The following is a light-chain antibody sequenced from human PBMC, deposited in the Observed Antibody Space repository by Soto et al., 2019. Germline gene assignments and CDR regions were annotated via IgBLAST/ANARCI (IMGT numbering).Light chain of an antibody. Sequence: QSALTQPPSASGTPGQWVTISCSGSYSNIGGNTVNWYQQLPGTAPKLFIYSNNQRPSGVPDRFSGSKSGTSASLAISGLQSEDEAAYYCGTWDDSLNGYVFGTGTKLTVL. J-gene: IGLJ1*01. CDR2: SNN. CDR3: GTWDDSLNGYV. V-gene: IGLV1-44*01. CDR1: YSNIGGNT.